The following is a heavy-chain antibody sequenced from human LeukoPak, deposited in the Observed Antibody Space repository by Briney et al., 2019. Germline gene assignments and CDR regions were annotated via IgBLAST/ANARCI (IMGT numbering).Heavy chain of an antibody. CDR3: ATSWSYNWFDP. J-gene: IGHJ5*02. V-gene: IGHV3-7*01. Sequence: HPGGSLRLSCAASGFTFSSYWMSWVRQAPGKGLEWVANIKQDGSEKYYADSVKGRFTISRDNSKNTLYLQMNSLRAEDTAVYYCATSWSYNWFDPWGQGTLVTVSS. D-gene: IGHD2-2*01. CDR2: IKQDGSEK. CDR1: GFTFSSYW.